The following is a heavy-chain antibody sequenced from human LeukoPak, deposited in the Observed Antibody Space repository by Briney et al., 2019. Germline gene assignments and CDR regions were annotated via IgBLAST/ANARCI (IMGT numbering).Heavy chain of an antibody. V-gene: IGHV4-61*08. CDR1: GDSISSGDYY. Sequence: SSETLSLTCTVSGDSISSGDYYWSWIRQPPGKGLEWIGYIYYSGSTNYNPSLKSRVTISVDTSKNQFSLKLTSVTAADTAVYYCARDSSGWYHWFDPWGQGTLVTVSS. CDR2: IYYSGST. CDR3: ARDSSGWYHWFDP. J-gene: IGHJ5*02. D-gene: IGHD6-19*01.